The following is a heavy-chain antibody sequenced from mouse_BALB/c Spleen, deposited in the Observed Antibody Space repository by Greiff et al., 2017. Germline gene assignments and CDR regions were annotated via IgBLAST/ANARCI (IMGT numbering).Heavy chain of an antibody. J-gene: IGHJ3*01. CDR2: INPSTGYT. V-gene: IGHV1-7*01. D-gene: IGHD1-1*01. CDR1: GYTFTSYW. Sequence: VQLQESGAELAKPGASVKMSCKASGYTFTSYWMHWVKQRPGQGLEWIGYINPSTGYTEYNQKFKDKATLTADKSSSTAYMQLSSLTSEDSAVYYCASPYYYGSSPAWFAYWGQGTLVTVSA. CDR3: ASPYYYGSSPAWFAY.